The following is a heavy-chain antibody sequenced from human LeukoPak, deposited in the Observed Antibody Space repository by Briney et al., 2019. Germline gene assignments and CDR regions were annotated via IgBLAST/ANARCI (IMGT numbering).Heavy chain of an antibody. Sequence: GGSLRLSCAASGFTFSSYWMSWVRQAPGKGLEWVSYISSSGSTIYYADSVKGRFTISRDNAKNSLYLQMNSLRAEDTAVYYCARDNFPGWGTDWGQGTLVTVSS. D-gene: IGHD3-16*01. CDR3: ARDNFPGWGTD. V-gene: IGHV3-48*04. CDR2: ISSSGSTI. CDR1: GFTFSSYW. J-gene: IGHJ4*02.